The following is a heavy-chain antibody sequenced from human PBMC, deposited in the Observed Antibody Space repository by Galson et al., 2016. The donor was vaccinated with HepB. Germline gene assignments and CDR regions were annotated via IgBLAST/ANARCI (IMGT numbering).Heavy chain of an antibody. CDR3: AKGAAGGTYSALDY. J-gene: IGHJ4*02. D-gene: IGHD1-26*01. Sequence: SLRLSCAASGFTFGSYAMTWIRQAPGKGLEWVSSISSSGGTTYYTDSPKGRFTISRDGSESTLYVHMNRLGVEDTAVYYCAKGAAGGTYSALDYWGRGVLVTVSP. CDR2: ISSSGGTT. V-gene: IGHV3-23*01. CDR1: GFTFGSYA.